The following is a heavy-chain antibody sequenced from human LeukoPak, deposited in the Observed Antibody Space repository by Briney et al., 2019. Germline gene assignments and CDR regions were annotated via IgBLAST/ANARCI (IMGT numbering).Heavy chain of an antibody. D-gene: IGHD3-10*01. CDR2: ISYSGSS. Sequence: SETLSLACTVSGGSISSYYWSWIRQPPGKGLEWIGYISYSGSSNSSPSLTSRVSISVDTSKHQCSLKLHSVAAADAAMCYCARVSWAPGSSWYYFDYWGQGTLVTVSS. J-gene: IGHJ4*02. CDR3: ARVSWAPGSSWYYFDY. V-gene: IGHV4-59*01. CDR1: GGSISSYY.